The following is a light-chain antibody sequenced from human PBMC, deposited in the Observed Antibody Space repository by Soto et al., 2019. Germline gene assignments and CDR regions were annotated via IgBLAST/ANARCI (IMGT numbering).Light chain of an antibody. Sequence: EIVLTQSPGTLSLSPGERATLSCRASQSVTNSRLAWYQQKPGQAPKVLIYGGSNRATGIPDRFSGSGSGTDFTLTISRLEPEDFAIYYRQQWSSSPRTFGQGTKLEIK. CDR3: QQWSSSPRT. CDR2: GGS. CDR1: QSVTNSR. V-gene: IGKV3-20*01. J-gene: IGKJ2*01.